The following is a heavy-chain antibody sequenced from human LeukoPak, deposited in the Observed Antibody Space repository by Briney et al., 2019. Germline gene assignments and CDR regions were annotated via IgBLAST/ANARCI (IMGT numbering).Heavy chain of an antibody. Sequence: GGSLRLSCAASGFTFSSYSMNWVRQAPGKGLEWVSSISSRSSYIYYADSVKGRFTISRDNAKNSLYLQMNSLRAEDTAVYYCARDKVSWSYNYYFDYWGQGTLVTVSS. CDR3: ARDKVSWSYNYYFDY. V-gene: IGHV3-21*04. CDR1: GFTFSSYS. CDR2: ISSRSSYI. J-gene: IGHJ4*02. D-gene: IGHD1-26*01.